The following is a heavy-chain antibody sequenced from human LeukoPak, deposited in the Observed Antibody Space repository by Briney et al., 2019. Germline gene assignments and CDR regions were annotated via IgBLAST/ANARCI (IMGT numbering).Heavy chain of an antibody. V-gene: IGHV3-11*01. D-gene: IGHD3-16*01. CDR2: ISSSGSTI. CDR1: GFTFSDYY. Sequence: PGGSLRLSCAASGFTFSDYYMSWIRQAPGKGLEWVSYISSSGSTIYYADSVKGRFTISRDNAKNSLYLQMNSLRAEDTAVYYCASYRYDLNWFDPWGQGTLVTVSS. J-gene: IGHJ5*02. CDR3: ASYRYDLNWFDP.